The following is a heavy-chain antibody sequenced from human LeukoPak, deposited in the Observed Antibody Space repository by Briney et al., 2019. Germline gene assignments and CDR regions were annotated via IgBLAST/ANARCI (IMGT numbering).Heavy chain of an antibody. J-gene: IGHJ6*02. CDR2: IISSGSTI. V-gene: IGHV3-48*03. CDR3: ARWHCSSNSCQDYYYGMDV. D-gene: IGHD2-2*01. Sequence: GGSLRLSCAASGFTFSSYEMNWVRQAPGKGLEWVSYIISSGSTIYYADSVKGRFTISRDNAKNSLYLQMNSLRAEDTAVYYCARWHCSSNSCQDYYYGMDVWGQGTTVTVSS. CDR1: GFTFSSYE.